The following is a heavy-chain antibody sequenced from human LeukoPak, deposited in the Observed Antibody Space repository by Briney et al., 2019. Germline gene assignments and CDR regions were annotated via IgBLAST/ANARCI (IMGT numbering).Heavy chain of an antibody. CDR2: IYTSGST. V-gene: IGHV4-4*07. CDR3: ARDGTTGTFDY. CDR1: GGSISSYY. Sequence: PSETLSLTCTVSGGSISSYYWSWIRQSAGKGLEWIGRIYTSGSTNYNPSLKSRVTMLVDTSKNQFSLKLSSVTAADTAVYYCARDGTTGTFDYWGQGTLVTVSS. D-gene: IGHD1-1*01. J-gene: IGHJ4*02.